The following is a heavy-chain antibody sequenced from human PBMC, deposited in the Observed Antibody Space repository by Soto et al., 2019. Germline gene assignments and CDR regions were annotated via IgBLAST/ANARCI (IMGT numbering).Heavy chain of an antibody. CDR1: GFSLSTSGMC. D-gene: IGHD3-10*01. V-gene: IGHV2-70*01. CDR3: ARRDTYGSGSYDAFDI. CDR2: IDWDDDK. Sequence: ESGPTLVNPTQTLTLTCTFSGFSLSTSGMCVSWIRQPPGKALEWLALIDWDDDKYYSTSLKTRLTISKDTSKNQVVLTMTNMDPVDTATYYCARRDTYGSGSYDAFDIWGQGTMVTVSS. J-gene: IGHJ3*02.